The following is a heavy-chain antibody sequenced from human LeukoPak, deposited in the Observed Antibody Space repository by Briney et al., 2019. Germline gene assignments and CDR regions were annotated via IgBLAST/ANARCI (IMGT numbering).Heavy chain of an antibody. CDR3: ARGGGRDTAMTHFGY. CDR1: GDSISSGDYY. V-gene: IGHV4-31*03. D-gene: IGHD5-18*01. CDR2: SYYSGPT. Sequence: SETLSLTCTVSGDSISSGDYYWSWIRQHPGKGLEWIGYSYYSGPTYYNPSLKSRVTISVDTSKNQFSLKLSSVTAADTAVYYCARGGGRDTAMTHFGYWGQGTLVTVSS. J-gene: IGHJ4*02.